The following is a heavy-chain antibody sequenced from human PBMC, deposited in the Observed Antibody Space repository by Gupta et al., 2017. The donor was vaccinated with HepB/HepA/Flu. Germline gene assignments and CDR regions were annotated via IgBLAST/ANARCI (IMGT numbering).Heavy chain of an antibody. J-gene: IGHJ5*01. V-gene: IGHV3-21*01. CDR1: GFTFSQYR. CDR3: ARYTSDGYNYDS. D-gene: IGHD5-24*01. Sequence: EVQLVESGGGLVKPGGSLSISCAASGFTFSQYRMNWVRQAPGKGLEWVSSISSSGNYLYYADSMKGRFTVSRDNARNSLFLEMKSLRAEDTAIYYCARYTSDGYNYDSWGQGTLVTVSS. CDR2: ISSSGNYL.